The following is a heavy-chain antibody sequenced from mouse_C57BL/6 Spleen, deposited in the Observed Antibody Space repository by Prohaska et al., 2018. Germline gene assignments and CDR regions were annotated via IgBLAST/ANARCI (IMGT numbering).Heavy chain of an antibody. CDR2: IDPSDSYT. D-gene: IGHD2-5*01. J-gene: IGHJ4*01. CDR1: GYTFTSYW. CDR3: ARTYSHYGDYYAMDY. Sequence: QVQLQQPGAELVMPGASVKLSCKASGYTFTSYWMHWVKQRPGQGLEWIGEIDPSDSYTNYNQKFKGKATLTVDKSSSTAYMQLSSLTSEDSAVYYCARTYSHYGDYYAMDYWGQGTSVTVSS. V-gene: IGHV1-69*01.